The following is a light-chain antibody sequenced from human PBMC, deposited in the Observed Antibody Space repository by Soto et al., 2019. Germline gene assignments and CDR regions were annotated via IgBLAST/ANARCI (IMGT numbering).Light chain of an antibody. CDR2: EGS. Sequence: QSVLTQPASVSGSPGQSITISCTGTNSDVGTYELVSWYQQHPGRAPKLMIYEGSKRPSGVSNRFSGSKSGDTASLTISGLHAEDEANYYCCSYAASSALWVFGGGTKLTVL. CDR3: CSYAASSALWV. J-gene: IGLJ3*02. V-gene: IGLV2-23*01. CDR1: NSDVGTYEL.